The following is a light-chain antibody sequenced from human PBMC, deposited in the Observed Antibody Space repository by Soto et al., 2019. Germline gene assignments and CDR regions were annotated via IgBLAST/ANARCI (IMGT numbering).Light chain of an antibody. CDR1: QTIRSNF. V-gene: IGKV3-20*01. CDR3: QHYDSSSGHT. J-gene: IGKJ2*01. Sequence: EVVLTQSPATLSLSPGERATLSCRASQTIRSNFLTWYQQKPDQAPRLLIYTASTMAAGIPDRFSCSGSGTDFTLTISRLEPEDVAVYYCQHYDSSSGHTFGQGTKLQIK. CDR2: TAS.